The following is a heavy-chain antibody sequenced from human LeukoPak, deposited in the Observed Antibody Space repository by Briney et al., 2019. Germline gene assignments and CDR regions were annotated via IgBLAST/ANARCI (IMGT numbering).Heavy chain of an antibody. CDR3: ARVEATATAYFDY. D-gene: IGHD5-18*01. V-gene: IGHV4-61*02. CDR2: IYTSGST. J-gene: IGHJ4*02. Sequence: SETLSLTCTVSGGSISSGSYYWSWIRQPAGKGLEWIGRIYTSGSTNYNPSLKSRVTISVDTSKNQFSLKLSSVTAADTAVYYCARVEATATAYFDYWGQGTLVTVSS. CDR1: GGSISSGSYY.